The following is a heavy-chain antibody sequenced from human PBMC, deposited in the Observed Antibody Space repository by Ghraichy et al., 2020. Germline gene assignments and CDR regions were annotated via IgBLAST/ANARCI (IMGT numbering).Heavy chain of an antibody. Sequence: GGSLILSCAASGFSFSDYYMSWIRQAPGKGLEWVSNIGSSGGMKSYADSVKGRFTISRDNAKNSLYLQINSLRADDTALYYCARENAAAWGYFYYWGQGPVVTVSS. V-gene: IGHV3-11*01. CDR1: GFSFSDYY. D-gene: IGHD6-13*01. CDR3: ARENAAAWGYFYY. CDR2: IGSSGGMK. J-gene: IGHJ4*02.